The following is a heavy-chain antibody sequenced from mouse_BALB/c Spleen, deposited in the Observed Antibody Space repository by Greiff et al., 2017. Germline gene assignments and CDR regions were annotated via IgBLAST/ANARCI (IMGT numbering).Heavy chain of an antibody. CDR1: GFTFSNYW. CDR2: IRLKSNNYAT. V-gene: IGHV6-6*02. J-gene: IGHJ4*01. Sequence: EVQVVESGGGLVQPGGSMKLSCVASGFTFSNYWMNWVRQSPEKGLEWVAEIRLKSNNYATHYAESVKGRFTISRDDSKSSVYLQMNNLRAEDTGIYYCTRPAIYDGYLYAMDYWGQGTSVTVSS. CDR3: TRPAIYDGYLYAMDY. D-gene: IGHD2-3*01.